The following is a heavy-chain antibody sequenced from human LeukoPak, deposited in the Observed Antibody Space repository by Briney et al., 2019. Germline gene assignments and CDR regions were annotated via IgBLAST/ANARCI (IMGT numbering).Heavy chain of an antibody. CDR2: ISSSSSYI. CDR1: GFTFSSYS. V-gene: IGHV3-21*01. J-gene: IGHJ4*02. D-gene: IGHD6-13*01. CDR3: ARDQTGSSSWYADY. Sequence: KSGGSLRLSCAASGFTFSSYSMNWVRQAPGKGLEWVSSISSSSSYIYYADSVKGRFTISRDNAKNSLYLQMNSLRAEDTAVYYCARDQTGSSSWYADYWGQGTLVTVSS.